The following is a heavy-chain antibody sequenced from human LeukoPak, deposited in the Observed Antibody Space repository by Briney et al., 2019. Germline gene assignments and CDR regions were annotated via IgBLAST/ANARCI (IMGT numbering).Heavy chain of an antibody. V-gene: IGHV3-66*01. J-gene: IGHJ6*02. Sequence: GGSLRLSCAASGFTFSSYAMSWVRQAPGKGLEWVSVIYSGGSTYYADSVKGRFTISRDNSKNTLYLQMNSLRAEDTAVYYCARVGHYYGSGSYFIYYYGMDVWGQGTTVTVSS. CDR3: ARVGHYYGSGSYFIYYYGMDV. CDR2: IYSGGST. CDR1: GFTFSSYA. D-gene: IGHD3-10*01.